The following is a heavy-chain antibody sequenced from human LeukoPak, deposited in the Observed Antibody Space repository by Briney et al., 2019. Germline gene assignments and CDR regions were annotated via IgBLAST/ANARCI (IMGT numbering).Heavy chain of an antibody. CDR3: ARGHYDFWSGYYYYYYMDV. Sequence: GGSLRLSCAASGFTFSSYWMHWVRQAPGKGLVWASRINSDGSSTSYADSVKGRFTISRDNAKNTLYLQMNSLRAEDTAVYYCARGHYDFWSGYYYYYYMDVWGKGTTVTVSS. D-gene: IGHD3-3*01. J-gene: IGHJ6*03. CDR1: GFTFSSYW. V-gene: IGHV3-74*01. CDR2: INSDGSST.